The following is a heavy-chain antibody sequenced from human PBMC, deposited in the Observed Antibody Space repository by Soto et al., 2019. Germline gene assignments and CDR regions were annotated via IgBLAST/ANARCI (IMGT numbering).Heavy chain of an antibody. D-gene: IGHD3-9*01. CDR1: GFTFDSYA. Sequence: GVSLRLSCAASGFTFDSYAMSWVRQAPGKGLEWVSGISSSGGIYYADSVKGRFTISRDNSKNTLYLQMNSLRAEDTAIYYCAKDDVAPSLTKDFYVMDFWGQGTTVTVSS. J-gene: IGHJ6*02. V-gene: IGHV3-23*01. CDR3: AKDDVAPSLTKDFYVMDF. CDR2: ISSSGGI.